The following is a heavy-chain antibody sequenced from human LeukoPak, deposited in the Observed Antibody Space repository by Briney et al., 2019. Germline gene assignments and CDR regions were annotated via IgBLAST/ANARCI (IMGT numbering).Heavy chain of an antibody. CDR1: GYTFTSYG. Sequence: ASVKVSCKASGYTFTSYGISWVRQAPGQGLEWMGWISAYNGNTNYAQKLQGRVTMTTDTSTSTAYMGLRSLRSDDTAVYYCARSTSSGIAVAGSFDYWGQGTLVTVSS. CDR3: ARSTSSGIAVAGSFDY. V-gene: IGHV1-18*01. D-gene: IGHD6-19*01. J-gene: IGHJ4*02. CDR2: ISAYNGNT.